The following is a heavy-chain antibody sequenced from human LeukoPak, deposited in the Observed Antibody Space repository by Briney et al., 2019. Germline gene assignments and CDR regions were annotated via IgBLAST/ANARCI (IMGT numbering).Heavy chain of an antibody. Sequence: ASVNVSCMASGYTFTSYGISWVRQAPGQGLEWMGWISAYNGNTNYAQKLQGRVTMTTDTSTSTAYMELRSLRSDDTAVYYCARDRTIFGVVITDDAFDIWGQGTMVTVSS. J-gene: IGHJ3*02. V-gene: IGHV1-18*01. CDR1: GYTFTSYG. CDR2: ISAYNGNT. CDR3: ARDRTIFGVVITDDAFDI. D-gene: IGHD3-3*01.